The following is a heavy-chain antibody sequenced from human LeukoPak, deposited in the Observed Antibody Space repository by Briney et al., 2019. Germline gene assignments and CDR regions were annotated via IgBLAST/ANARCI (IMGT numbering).Heavy chain of an antibody. J-gene: IGHJ5*02. CDR1: GGSISSYY. CDR2: IYTSGST. Sequence: SETLSLTCTVSGGSISSYYWSWIRQPAGKGLEWIGRIYTSGSTNYNPSLKSRVTMSVDTSKNQFSLKLSSVTAADTAVYYCARDQSITMVRGVITFWFDPWGQGTLVTVSS. D-gene: IGHD3-10*01. CDR3: ARDQSITMVRGVITFWFDP. V-gene: IGHV4-4*07.